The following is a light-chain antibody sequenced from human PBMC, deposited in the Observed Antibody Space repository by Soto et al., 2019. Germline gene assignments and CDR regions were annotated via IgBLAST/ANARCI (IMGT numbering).Light chain of an antibody. CDR1: QSVSSSY. CDR2: GAA. Sequence: EIVLTQSPGTLSLSPGERVTLSCRASQSVSSSYLAWYPQKPGQAPMLLIYGAASRATGIPDRFNGSGSGPDFTLSISILEPEDFAVYYCQQYASSPITFGQGTRLEIK. V-gene: IGKV3-20*01. J-gene: IGKJ5*01. CDR3: QQYASSPIT.